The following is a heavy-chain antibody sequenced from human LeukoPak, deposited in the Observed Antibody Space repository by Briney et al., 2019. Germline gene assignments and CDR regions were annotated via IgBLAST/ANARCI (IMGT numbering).Heavy chain of an antibody. Sequence: SETLSLPRTVSGGSISSYYWSWIRQSPGKGLEWIGHIYETGSTNYNPSLKSRVTILVDMTRNQFSLRLSSVTAADTAVYYCARHMNGGNYPLAYWGQGTLVTVSS. D-gene: IGHD4/OR15-4a*01. CDR2: IYETGST. CDR1: GGSISSYY. CDR3: ARHMNGGNYPLAY. J-gene: IGHJ4*02. V-gene: IGHV4-59*01.